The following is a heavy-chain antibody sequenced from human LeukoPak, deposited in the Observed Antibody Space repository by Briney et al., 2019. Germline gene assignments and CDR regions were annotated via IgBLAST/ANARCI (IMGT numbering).Heavy chain of an antibody. J-gene: IGHJ3*02. V-gene: IGHV3-33*01. CDR2: IWYDGSNK. D-gene: IGHD3-22*01. CDR3: ARDNRYYDSSGSSI. Sequence: GGSLRLSCAASGFTFGSYGMHWVRQAPGKGLEWVAVIWYDGSNKYYADSVKGRFTISRDNSKNTLYLQMNSLRAEDTAVYYCARDNRYYDSSGSSIWGQGTMVTVSS. CDR1: GFTFGSYG.